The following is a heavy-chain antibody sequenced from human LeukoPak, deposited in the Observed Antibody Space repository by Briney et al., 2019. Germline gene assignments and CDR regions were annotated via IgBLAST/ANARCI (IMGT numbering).Heavy chain of an antibody. CDR2: IIPIFGTA. V-gene: IGHV1-69*05. D-gene: IGHD6-19*01. Sequence: GASVKVSCKASGGTFSSYAISWVRQAPGQGLEWMGRIIPIFGTASYAQKFQGRVTITTDESTSTAYMELSSLRSEDTAVYYCAAVVIAVAGYFDYWGQGTLVTVSS. CDR1: GGTFSSYA. J-gene: IGHJ4*02. CDR3: AAVVIAVAGYFDY.